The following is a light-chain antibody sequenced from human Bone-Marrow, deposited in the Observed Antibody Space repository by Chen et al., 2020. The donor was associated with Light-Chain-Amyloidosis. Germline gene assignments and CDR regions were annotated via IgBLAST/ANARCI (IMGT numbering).Light chain of an antibody. V-gene: IGKV3-20*01. J-gene: IGKJ5*01. CDR1: QRVSSSY. CDR2: GAS. CDR3: QQYGSSPPIT. Sequence: EIVLTQSPGTLSLSPGERATLSCRASQRVSSSYLAWYQQKPGQAPRLLIYGASSRATGIPDRFSGSGSGTDFTLTISRLEPEEFAVYYCQQYGSSPPITFGQGTRLEIK.